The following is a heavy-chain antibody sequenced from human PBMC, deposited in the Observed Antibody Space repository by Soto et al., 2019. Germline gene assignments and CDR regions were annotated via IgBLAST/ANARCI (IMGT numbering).Heavy chain of an antibody. CDR3: AHFTIPRGDHHYYSYGMDV. J-gene: IGHJ6*02. D-gene: IGHD2-21*02. CDR2: IYWDDDK. CDR1: GFSLSTSGVG. Sequence: QITLKESGPTLVKPTQTLTLTCTFSGFSLSTSGVGVGWIRQPPGKALEWLALIYWDDDKRYSPSLKSRLTITKDTSKNQVDLTMTNMDPVDTATYYCAHFTIPRGDHHYYSYGMDVWGQGTTVTVSS. V-gene: IGHV2-5*02.